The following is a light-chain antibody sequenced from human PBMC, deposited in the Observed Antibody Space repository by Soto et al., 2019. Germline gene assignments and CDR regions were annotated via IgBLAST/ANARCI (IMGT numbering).Light chain of an antibody. V-gene: IGLV2-14*01. CDR2: EVR. CDR1: SSDVGSYNY. Sequence: QSALTQPASVSGSPGQSITISYTGASSDVGSYNYVSWYQQHPGKAPKLMIYEVRDRPSGISSRFSGSKSGNTASLTISGLQTEDEADYYCSSYTSSSILFGTGTKVTVL. CDR3: SSYTSSSIL. J-gene: IGLJ1*01.